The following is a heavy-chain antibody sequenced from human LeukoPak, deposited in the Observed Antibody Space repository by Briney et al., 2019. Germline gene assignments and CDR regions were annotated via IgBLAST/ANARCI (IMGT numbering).Heavy chain of an antibody. CDR3: ARFGPIDTILLRSLEWSEDY. CDR1: GGTFSSYA. D-gene: IGHD3-3*01. CDR2: IIPIFGTA. V-gene: IGHV1-69*05. Sequence: SVKVSCKASGGTFSSYAISWVRQAPGQGLEWMGRIIPIFGTANYAQKFQGRVTITTDESTSTAYMELSSLRSEDTAVYYCARFGPIDTILLRSLEWSEDYWGQGTLVTVSS. J-gene: IGHJ4*02.